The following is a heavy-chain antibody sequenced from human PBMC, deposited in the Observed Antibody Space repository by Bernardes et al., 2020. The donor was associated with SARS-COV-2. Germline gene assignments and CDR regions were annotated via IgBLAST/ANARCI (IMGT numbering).Heavy chain of an antibody. Sequence: SESLSLTCSVSGGSISTYYWSWIRQPAGKGLEWIGRMSASGSSNHNPSLRSRITISVDTPQNQISLQLRSVTAADTAVYYCAREGGTSGRGMDVWGQGTTVTVSS. CDR3: AREGGTSGRGMDV. D-gene: IGHD3-10*01. V-gene: IGHV4-4*07. CDR2: MSASGSS. J-gene: IGHJ6*02. CDR1: GGSISTYY.